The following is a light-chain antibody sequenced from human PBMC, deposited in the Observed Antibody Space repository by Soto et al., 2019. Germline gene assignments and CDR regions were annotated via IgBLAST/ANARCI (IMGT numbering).Light chain of an antibody. CDR1: QSVLYSSNNKNY. CDR2: WAS. V-gene: IGKV4-1*01. J-gene: IGKJ3*01. CDR3: LQYYNSPFT. Sequence: DFVMTQSPDSLAVSLGERATINCKSSQSVLYSSNNKNYLSWYQHKPGLPPRLLISWASTRGSGVPDRFSGGGSGTDFTLTISNLQAEDVAVYYRLQYYNSPFTFGPGTKVDIK.